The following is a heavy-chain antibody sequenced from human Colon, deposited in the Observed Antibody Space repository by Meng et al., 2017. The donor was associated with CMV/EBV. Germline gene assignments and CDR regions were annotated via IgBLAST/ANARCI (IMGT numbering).Heavy chain of an antibody. J-gene: IGHJ4*02. CDR2: INPYSGDT. CDR3: GTFGGDFDY. CDR1: GYTLTGYL. D-gene: IGHD3-3*01. Sequence: GAGIRAPGASVQASCTASGYTLTGYLIHWVRQAPGQGLEWMGWINPYSGDTIYAQKFEVGVTMTRDASITTAYLELSSLKSDDTAVYYCGTFGGDFDYWGQGTLVTVSS. V-gene: IGHV1-2*02.